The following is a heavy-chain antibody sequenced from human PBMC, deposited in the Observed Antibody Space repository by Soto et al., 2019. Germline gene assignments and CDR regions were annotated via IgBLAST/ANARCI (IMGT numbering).Heavy chain of an antibody. D-gene: IGHD4-17*01. Sequence: SETLSLTCTVSGGSISSYYWSWIRQPPGKGLEWIGYIYNSGTTKYNPSLKSRVTISVDTSENQFSLNLSSVTAADTAVYYCARETYGDYVGYFDPWGQGTLVTVS. CDR3: ARETYGDYVGYFDP. CDR2: IYNSGTT. J-gene: IGHJ5*02. V-gene: IGHV4-59*01. CDR1: GGSISSYY.